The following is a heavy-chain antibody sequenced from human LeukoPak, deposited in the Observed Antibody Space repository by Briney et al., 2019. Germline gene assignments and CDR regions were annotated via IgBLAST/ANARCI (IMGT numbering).Heavy chain of an antibody. V-gene: IGHV4-34*01. CDR1: GGSFSGYY. Sequence: PSETLSLTCAVYGGSFSGYYWSWIRQPPGKGLEWIGEINHSGSTNYNPSLKSRVTISVDTSKNQFSLKLGSVTAADTAVYYCARGLNMTTVTTLTWGQGTLVTVSS. CDR3: ARGLNMTTVTTLT. CDR2: INHSGST. D-gene: IGHD4-17*01. J-gene: IGHJ5*02.